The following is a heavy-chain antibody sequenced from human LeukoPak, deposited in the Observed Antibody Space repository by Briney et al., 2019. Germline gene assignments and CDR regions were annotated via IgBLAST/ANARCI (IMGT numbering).Heavy chain of an antibody. D-gene: IGHD1-26*01. J-gene: IGHJ4*02. CDR3: TRERQGSYYAFES. V-gene: IGHV3-11*05. CDR1: GFSISDYS. Sequence: GGSLRLSCAASGFSISDYSISWIRQSPGKGPEWISYVISGRGSTNYADSVKGRFTISRDNAKNSVPLQLDGLRADDTAVYFCTRERQGSYYAFESWGQGTLVTVSS. CDR2: VISGRGST.